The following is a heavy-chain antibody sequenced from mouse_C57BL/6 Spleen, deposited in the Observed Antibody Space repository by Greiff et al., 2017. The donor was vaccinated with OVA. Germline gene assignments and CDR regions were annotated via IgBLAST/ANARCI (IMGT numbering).Heavy chain of an antibody. D-gene: IGHD2-10*02. CDR3: ARRGYGGAMDY. V-gene: IGHV1-69*01. CDR2: IDPSDSYT. J-gene: IGHJ4*01. CDR1: GYTFTSYW. Sequence: QVQLQQPGAELVMPGASVKLSCKASGYTFTSYWMHWVKQRPGQGLEWIGEIDPSDSYTNYNQKFKGKSTVTVDKSSSTAYMQLSSLTSEDSAVYYCARRGYGGAMDYWGQGTSVTVSS.